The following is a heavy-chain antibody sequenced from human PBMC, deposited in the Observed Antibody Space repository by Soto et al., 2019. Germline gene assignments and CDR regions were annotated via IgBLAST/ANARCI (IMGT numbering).Heavy chain of an antibody. CDR1: GYTLTELS. CDR3: ASPLQLFELDYYYYGMDV. D-gene: IGHD2-21*01. CDR2: FDPEDGET. Sequence: ASVKVSCKVSGYTLTELSMHWVRQAPGKGLEWMGGFDPEDGETNYAQKFQGRVTITEDESTSTAYMELSSLRSEDTAVYYCASPLQLFELDYYYYGMDVWGQGTTVTVSS. V-gene: IGHV1-24*01. J-gene: IGHJ6*02.